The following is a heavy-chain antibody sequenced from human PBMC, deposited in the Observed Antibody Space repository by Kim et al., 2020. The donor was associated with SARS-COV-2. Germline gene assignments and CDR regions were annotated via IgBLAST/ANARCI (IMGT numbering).Heavy chain of an antibody. V-gene: IGHV7-4-1*02. Sequence: ASVKVSCKASGYTFTRHAVNWVRQAPGQRPEWMGWINSLTGNPTYAQEFRGRIAISIDTSGSTAYMQISSLMVEDTAVYYCAAVPVGILSSHSCDMWSQG. D-gene: IGHD2-15*01. CDR3: AAVPVGILSSHSCDM. CDR1: GYTFTRHA. J-gene: IGHJ1*01. CDR2: INSLTGNP.